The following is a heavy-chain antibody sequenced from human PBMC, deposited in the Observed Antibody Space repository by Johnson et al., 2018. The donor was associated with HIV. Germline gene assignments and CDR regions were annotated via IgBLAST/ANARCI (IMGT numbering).Heavy chain of an antibody. V-gene: IGHV3-23*04. D-gene: IGHD6-13*01. CDR2: ISGSGGST. CDR3: TRARYSSSWYNGDAFDI. Sequence: VQLVESGGGLVQPGGSLRLSCAASGFTFSSYAMSWVRQAPGKGLEWVSAISGSGGSTYYADSVKGRFTISRDNAKNSLYLQMKSLRAEDTALYYCTRARYSSSWYNGDAFDIWGQGTMVTVSS. J-gene: IGHJ3*02. CDR1: GFTFSSYA.